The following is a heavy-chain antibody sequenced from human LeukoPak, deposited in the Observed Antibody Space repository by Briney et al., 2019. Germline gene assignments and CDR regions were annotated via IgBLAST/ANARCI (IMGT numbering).Heavy chain of an antibody. CDR1: GFTFSSYS. CDR3: ARHHPDYGETFFDY. J-gene: IGHJ4*02. CDR2: ISSSSSYI. D-gene: IGHD4-17*01. V-gene: IGHV3-21*01. Sequence: PGGSLRLSCAASGFTFSSYSMNWVRQAPGKGLEWVSSISSSSSYIYYADSVKGRFTISRDNAKNSLYLQMNSLRAEDTAVYYCARHHPDYGETFFDYWGQGTLVTVSS.